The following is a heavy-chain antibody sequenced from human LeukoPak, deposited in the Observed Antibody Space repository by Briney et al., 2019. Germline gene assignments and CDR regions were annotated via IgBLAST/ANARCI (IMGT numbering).Heavy chain of an antibody. CDR1: GFTLGNYA. Sequence: GGSLRLSCAASGFTLGNYAMHWVRQAPGKGLEWVAGIRWDGGSIGYADSVKGRFTISRDNAKNSLYLQMNSLRAEDTALYYCAKDMGRYYDSSGYYALDYWGQGTLVTVSS. CDR2: IRWDGGSI. J-gene: IGHJ4*02. D-gene: IGHD3-22*01. V-gene: IGHV3-9*01. CDR3: AKDMGRYYDSSGYYALDY.